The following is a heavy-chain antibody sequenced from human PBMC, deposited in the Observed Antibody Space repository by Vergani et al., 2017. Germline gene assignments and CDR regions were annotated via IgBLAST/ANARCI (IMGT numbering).Heavy chain of an antibody. V-gene: IGHV1-2*02. CDR1: GYTFTGYY. CDR2: ITPNSGGT. D-gene: IGHD3-10*01. J-gene: IGHJ6*02. CDR3: ARDDGSGGIYYYYGMDV. Sequence: QVQLVQSGAEVKKPGASVKVSCEASGYTFTGYYMHWVRQAPGQGLEWMGWITPNSGGTNYAQKFQGRVTMTRDTSISTAYMELSRLRSYDTAVYYCARDDGSGGIYYYYGMDVWGQGTTVTVSS.